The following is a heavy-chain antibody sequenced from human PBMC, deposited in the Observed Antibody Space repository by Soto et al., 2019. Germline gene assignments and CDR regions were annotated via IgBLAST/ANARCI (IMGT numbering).Heavy chain of an antibody. CDR2: ISGSGGST. CDR3: AKGHGSGWYRQFDY. J-gene: IGHJ4*02. D-gene: IGHD6-19*01. V-gene: IGHV3-23*01. Sequence: EVQLLESGGGLVQPGGSLRLSCAASGFTFSSYAMSWVRQAPGKGLEWVSAISGSGGSTYYADSVKGRFTISRDNSKNTMYVQMNSLRAEDTAVYYCAKGHGSGWYRQFDYWGQGTLVTVSS. CDR1: GFTFSSYA.